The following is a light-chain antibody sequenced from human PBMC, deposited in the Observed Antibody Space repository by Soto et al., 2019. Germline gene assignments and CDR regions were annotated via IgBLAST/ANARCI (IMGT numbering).Light chain of an antibody. CDR1: TSDVGSHNF. Sequence: QSALTQPASVSGSPGQSITISCTGTTSDVGSHNFVSWYQQLPGKAPKLLMYHNDQRPSGVPDRFSGSKSGTSASLAISGLQSEDEADYYCATWDDSLHGPVFGGGTKLTVL. CDR2: HND. J-gene: IGLJ3*02. CDR3: ATWDDSLHGPV. V-gene: IGLV2-14*03.